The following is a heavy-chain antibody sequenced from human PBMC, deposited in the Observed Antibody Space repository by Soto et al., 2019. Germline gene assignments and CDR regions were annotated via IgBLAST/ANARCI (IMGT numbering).Heavy chain of an antibody. CDR1: GFTFSSYV. V-gene: IGHV3-33*01. J-gene: IGHJ5*02. CDR3: AREPYYDLWSHYRQKGWFDP. D-gene: IGHD3-3*01. Sequence: QVQLVESGGGVVQPGRSLRLSCAASGFTFSSYVMHWVRQAPGKGLEWVAVIWYDGSNKYYADSVKGRFTISRDNSKNMLYLQMNSLRAEDTAVYYCAREPYYDLWSHYRQKGWFDPWGQGTLVTVSS. CDR2: IWYDGSNK.